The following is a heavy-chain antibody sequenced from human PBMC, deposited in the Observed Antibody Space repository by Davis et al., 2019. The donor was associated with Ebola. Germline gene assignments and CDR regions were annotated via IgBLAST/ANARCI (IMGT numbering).Heavy chain of an antibody. Sequence: SVKVSCKASGGTFSSYAISWVRQAPGQGLEWMGRIIPILGIANYAQKFQGRVTITADKSTSTAYMELSSLRSEDTAVYYCARDLYSSSWFDYWGQGTLVTVSS. CDR2: IIPILGIA. J-gene: IGHJ4*02. CDR1: GGTFSSYA. CDR3: ARDLYSSSWFDY. D-gene: IGHD6-13*01. V-gene: IGHV1-69*04.